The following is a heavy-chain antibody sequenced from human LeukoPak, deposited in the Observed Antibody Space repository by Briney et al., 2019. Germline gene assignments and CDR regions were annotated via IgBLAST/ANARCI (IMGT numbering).Heavy chain of an antibody. Sequence: PGASVKVSCKASGYTFTNYGISWVRQAPGQGLEWMAWISAYNGNTNYAQKFQDRVTMTTDTSTSTASMELRSLTPDDTAVYYCARDSSVAGSFDSWGQGTLVTVSS. V-gene: IGHV1-18*04. CDR2: ISAYNGNT. J-gene: IGHJ4*02. D-gene: IGHD6-19*01. CDR3: ARDSSVAGSFDS. CDR1: GYTFTNYG.